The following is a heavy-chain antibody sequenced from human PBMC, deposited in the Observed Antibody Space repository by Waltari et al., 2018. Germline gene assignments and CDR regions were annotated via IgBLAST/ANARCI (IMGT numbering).Heavy chain of an antibody. CDR1: GGSISSSSYY. D-gene: IGHD1-26*01. CDR2: TYTSWNI. CDR3: ARVVSGTGVNYYYRMDV. Sequence: QVQLQESGPGLVKPSQTLSLTCNVSGGSISSSSYYWSWIRQPAGKGLEWIGRTYTSWNINYNPSLKSRVTISADTSNNQLSLRLTSVTAADTAVYYCARVVSGTGVNYYYRMDVWGQGTTVTVSS. J-gene: IGHJ6*02. V-gene: IGHV4-61*02.